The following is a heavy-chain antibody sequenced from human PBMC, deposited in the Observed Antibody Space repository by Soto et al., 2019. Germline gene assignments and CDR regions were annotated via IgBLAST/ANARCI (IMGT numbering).Heavy chain of an antibody. Sequence: EVQLLESGGGLVQPGGSLRLSCAASGFTFSNYAMNWVRQPPGKGLEWVSVISASGGSTYYADSVKGRFTISRDNPKNPVYLQMNSLRAVDTAVYYCATDAGYVQISRAPNHNWPDPWGQGTLVTVSS. V-gene: IGHV3-23*01. CDR2: ISASGGST. D-gene: IGHD3-10*02. CDR3: ATDAGYVQISRAPNHNWPDP. J-gene: IGHJ5*02. CDR1: GFTFSNYA.